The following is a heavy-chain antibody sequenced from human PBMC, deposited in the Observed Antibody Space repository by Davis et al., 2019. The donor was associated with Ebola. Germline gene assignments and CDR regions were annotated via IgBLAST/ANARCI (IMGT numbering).Heavy chain of an antibody. J-gene: IGHJ4*02. D-gene: IGHD3-16*01. CDR3: VKAMGDG. Sequence: GGSLRLSCAASGFTFSSYWMSWVRQAPGKGLEWVAVISNDGRNIYYADSVQGRFTISRDNSKNTVYLQMNSLRGEDTAVYYCVKAMGDGWGQGTLVTVSS. CDR1: GFTFSSYW. CDR2: ISNDGRNI. V-gene: IGHV3-30*18.